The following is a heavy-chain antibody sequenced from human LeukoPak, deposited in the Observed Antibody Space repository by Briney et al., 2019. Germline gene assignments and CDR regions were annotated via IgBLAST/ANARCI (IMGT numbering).Heavy chain of an antibody. Sequence: GGSLRLSCAASGFTFSSYGMHWVRQAPGKGLEWVAFIRYDGSNEYYADSVKGRFTISRDNSKNTLYLQMNSLRAEDTAVYYCARGYGDYLYFQHWGQGTLVTVSS. V-gene: IGHV3-30*02. CDR1: GFTFSSYG. D-gene: IGHD4-17*01. CDR2: IRYDGSNE. CDR3: ARGYGDYLYFQH. J-gene: IGHJ1*01.